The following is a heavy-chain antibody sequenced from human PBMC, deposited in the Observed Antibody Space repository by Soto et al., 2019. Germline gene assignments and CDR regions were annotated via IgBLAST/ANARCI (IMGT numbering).Heavy chain of an antibody. Sequence: PXETRSLTCTVAGCSIGSYYWSWIRQPAGKELEWIGRIYTSGSTSYNPSLKSRVTMSVDTSKSQFSLRLSSVTAADTAVYYCARGLSRSFDYWGQEGLVTVSS. CDR1: GCSIGSYY. V-gene: IGHV4-4*07. CDR3: ARGLSRSFDY. CDR2: IYTSGST. D-gene: IGHD3-10*01. J-gene: IGHJ5*01.